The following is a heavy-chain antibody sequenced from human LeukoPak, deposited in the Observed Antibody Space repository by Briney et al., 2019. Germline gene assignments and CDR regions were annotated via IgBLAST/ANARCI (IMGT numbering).Heavy chain of an antibody. D-gene: IGHD4-17*01. V-gene: IGHV4-59*01. CDR2: IFYTGIT. CDR3: ARSGTGLLRYYFDY. CDR1: GASIRSYY. Sequence: SETLSLTCTVSGASIRSYYWSWIRQPPGKGLEWVGYIFYTGITKYNPSLKSRVTMSVDESKNQFSLNLNSVTAADTAVYYCARSGTGLLRYYFDYWGQGTLITVSS. J-gene: IGHJ4*02.